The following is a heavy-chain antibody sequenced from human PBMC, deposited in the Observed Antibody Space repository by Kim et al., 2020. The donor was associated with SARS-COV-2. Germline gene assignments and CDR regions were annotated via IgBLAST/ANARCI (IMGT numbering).Heavy chain of an antibody. CDR3: ARHGRLLWFGEGWFDP. Sequence: SETLSLTCTVSGGSISSSSYYWGWIRQPPGKGLEWIGSIYYSGSTYYNPSLKSRVTISVDTSKNQFSLKLSSVTAADTAVYYCARHGRLLWFGEGWFDPWGQGTLVTVSS. J-gene: IGHJ5*02. V-gene: IGHV4-39*01. D-gene: IGHD3-10*01. CDR1: GGSISSSSYY. CDR2: IYYSGST.